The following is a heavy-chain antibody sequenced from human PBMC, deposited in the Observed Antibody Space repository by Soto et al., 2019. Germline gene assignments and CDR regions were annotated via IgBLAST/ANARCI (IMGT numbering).Heavy chain of an antibody. D-gene: IGHD3-16*01. V-gene: IGHV1-18*01. CDR1: GYIFVXYG. Sequence: QVQLVQSGDEVKKPGASVKVSCKASGYIFVXYGIXWVRQAPGQGLEWIGWISPYTGNTHSATKVQGRHTMTTDTXPSTAYMDLGSLTSDDTAVYYCVMVDNYVTPTPQDVWGQGTTVTVSS. J-gene: IGHJ6*02. CDR3: VMVDNYVTPTPQDV. CDR2: ISPYTGNT.